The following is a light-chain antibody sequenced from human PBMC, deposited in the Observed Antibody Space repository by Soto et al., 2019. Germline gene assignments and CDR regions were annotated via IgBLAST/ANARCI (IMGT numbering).Light chain of an antibody. CDR2: AAS. J-gene: IGKJ4*01. CDR1: KSIKND. CDR3: LQDYNCPHT. V-gene: IGKV1-6*01. Sequence: AIQMTQSPSSLSASVGDRVTIACRASKSIKNDVGCYHQKPWKAPKLLIYAASILQSGDPSSFSGSGAGTDFTLTFSSLQPADFATYYCLQDYNCPHTLGGGTKVEL.